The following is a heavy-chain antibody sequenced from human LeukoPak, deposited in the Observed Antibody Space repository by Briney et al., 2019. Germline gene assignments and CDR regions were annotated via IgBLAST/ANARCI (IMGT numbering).Heavy chain of an antibody. V-gene: IGHV3-21*01. CDR1: GFTFSSYE. D-gene: IGHD1-26*01. Sequence: GGSLRLSCAASGFTFSSYEMNWVRQAPGKGLEWVSSISSSSSYIYYADSVKGRFTISRDNAKNSLYLQMNSLRAEDTAVYYCARDLDDSGSYLDAFDIWGQGTMVTVSS. CDR2: ISSSSSYI. J-gene: IGHJ3*02. CDR3: ARDLDDSGSYLDAFDI.